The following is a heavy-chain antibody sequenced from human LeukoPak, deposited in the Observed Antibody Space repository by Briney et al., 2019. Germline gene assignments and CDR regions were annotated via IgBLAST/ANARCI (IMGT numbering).Heavy chain of an antibody. Sequence: GGSLRLSCAASGFTFTNCWMHWVRQAPGKGLEWVANIRQDGDTKYYVDSVKGRFTISRDNAMNSLYLQMNSLRAEDTAIYYCARSLPYGTTWYGRSDFWGQGTLVTVSS. CDR1: GFTFTNCW. D-gene: IGHD6-13*01. CDR3: ARSLPYGTTWYGRSDF. CDR2: IRQDGDTK. J-gene: IGHJ4*02. V-gene: IGHV3-7*03.